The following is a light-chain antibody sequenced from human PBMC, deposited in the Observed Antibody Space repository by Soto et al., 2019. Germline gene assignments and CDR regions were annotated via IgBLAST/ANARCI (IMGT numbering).Light chain of an antibody. CDR1: QSIHIS. V-gene: IGKV3-11*01. J-gene: IGKJ5*01. CDR2: DST. CDR3: QQRNVWPPIT. Sequence: EVELTQSPATLPLSPGERATLSCRASQSIHISLAWDRQKHGQPPRLVVYDSTLRADGVRDRFGGSRSGTEFTLTINNLEPEDFAVYDCQQRNVWPPITFGQGTRLEIK.